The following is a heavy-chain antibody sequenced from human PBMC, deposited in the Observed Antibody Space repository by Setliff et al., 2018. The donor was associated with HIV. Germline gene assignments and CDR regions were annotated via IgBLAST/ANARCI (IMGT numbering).Heavy chain of an antibody. CDR1: GASISTYY. CDR2: IFYSGSS. Sequence: PSETLSLTCTVSGASISTYYWSWIRQPPGKGLEWIGYIFYSGSSNYNPSLKSRVTISVDTSKNQFSLKLSSVTAADTAVYYCARPALGIGGGSRFDNWGQGTRVTVSS. CDR3: ARPALGIGGGSRFDN. D-gene: IGHD3-10*01. J-gene: IGHJ4*02. V-gene: IGHV4-59*08.